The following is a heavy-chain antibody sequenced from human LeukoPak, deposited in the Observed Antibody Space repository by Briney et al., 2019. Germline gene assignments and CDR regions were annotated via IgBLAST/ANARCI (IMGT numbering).Heavy chain of an antibody. D-gene: IGHD6-13*01. V-gene: IGHV4-38-2*02. CDR2: IYHSGST. J-gene: IGHJ5*02. CDR3: ARAAAGREWFDP. Sequence: SETLSLTCTVSGYSISSGYYWGWIRQPPGKGLEWIGSIYHSGSTYYNLSLKSRVTISVDTSKNQFSLKLSSVTAADTAVYYCARAAAGREWFDPWGQGTLVTVSS. CDR1: GYSISSGYY.